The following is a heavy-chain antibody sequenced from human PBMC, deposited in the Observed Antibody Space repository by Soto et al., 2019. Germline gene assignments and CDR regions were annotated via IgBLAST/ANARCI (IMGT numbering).Heavy chain of an antibody. CDR2: INPSGGST. CDR1: GNTLTKLS. D-gene: IGHD3-16*02. Sequence: ASVKVSCKVSGNTLTKLSMHWVRQAPGQGLEWMGIINPSGGSTSYAQKFQGRVTMTRDTSTSTVYMELSSLRSEDTAVYYCARGLTPYDYVWGSYRYSYYYYGMDVWGQ. CDR3: ARGLTPYDYVWGSYRYSYYYYGMDV. V-gene: IGHV1-46*01. J-gene: IGHJ6*02.